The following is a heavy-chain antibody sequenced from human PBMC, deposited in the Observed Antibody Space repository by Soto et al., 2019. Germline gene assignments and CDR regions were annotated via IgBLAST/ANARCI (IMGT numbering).Heavy chain of an antibody. CDR2: IIHIFGTA. D-gene: IGHD3-3*01. CDR3: ARASNLKILEWSNYYYYGMDV. CDR1: GGTFSSYA. J-gene: IGHJ6*02. V-gene: IGHV1-69*06. Sequence: QVQLVQSGAEVKKPGSSVKVSCKASGGTFSSYAISWVRQAPGQGLEWMGGIIHIFGTANYAQKFQGRVTITADKSTSTAYMELSSLRSEDTAVYYCARASNLKILEWSNYYYYGMDVWGQGTTVTVSS.